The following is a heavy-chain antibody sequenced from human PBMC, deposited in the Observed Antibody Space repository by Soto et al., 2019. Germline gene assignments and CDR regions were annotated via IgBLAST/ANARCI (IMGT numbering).Heavy chain of an antibody. V-gene: IGHV1-69*08. J-gene: IGHJ5*02. CDR1: GSTFSSYT. D-gene: IGHD6-13*01. CDR2: IIPILGIA. Sequence: QVQLVQSGAEVKKPGSSVKVSCKASGSTFSSYTISWVRQAPGQGLEWMGRIIPILGIANYAQKFQGRVTITADKSTSKAYRELSSLRSEDTAVYYCARDTLAAAGSENWFDPWGQGTLVTVSS. CDR3: ARDTLAAAGSENWFDP.